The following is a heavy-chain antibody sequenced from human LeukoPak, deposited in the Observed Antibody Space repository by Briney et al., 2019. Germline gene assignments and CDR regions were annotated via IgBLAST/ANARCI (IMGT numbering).Heavy chain of an antibody. Sequence: GGSLRLSCSASGFTFSYYAIHWVRQAPGKGLEWVALIWSDGSNKYYADSVKGRITISRDNSKNTVYLQMNSLRAEDTAVYYCARELFTSGRCPAGWGQGTLVTVPS. J-gene: IGHJ1*01. CDR2: IWSDGSNK. V-gene: IGHV3-33*01. CDR1: GFTFSYYA. D-gene: IGHD3-10*01. CDR3: ARELFTSGRCPAG.